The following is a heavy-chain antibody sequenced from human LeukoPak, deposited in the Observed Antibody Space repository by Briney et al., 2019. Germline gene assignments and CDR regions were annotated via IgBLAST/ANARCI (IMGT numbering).Heavy chain of an antibody. CDR3: ARAQVVPAATYYYHYGMDV. CDR1: GFTFSDYY. D-gene: IGHD2-2*01. Sequence: GGSLRLSCAASGFTFSDYYMNWIRLAPGKGLEWVSSISTSSTYTNYADSVRGRFTISRDNANNSLYLQMNSLRAEDTAVYYCARAQVVPAATYYYHYGMDVWGKGTTVTVFS. V-gene: IGHV3-11*06. J-gene: IGHJ6*04. CDR2: ISTSSTYT.